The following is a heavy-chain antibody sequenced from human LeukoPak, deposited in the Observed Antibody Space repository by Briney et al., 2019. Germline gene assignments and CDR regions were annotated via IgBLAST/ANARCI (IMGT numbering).Heavy chain of an antibody. V-gene: IGHV3-23*01. CDR1: GFTFSTYA. J-gene: IGHJ5*02. Sequence: GGSLRLSCAASGFTFSTYALSWVRQAPGKGLEWVSAISGSGGSTYYADSVKGRFTISRDNSKNTLYLQMNSLRAEDTAVYYCAKGVRIAAAANWFDPWGQGTLVTVSS. CDR2: ISGSGGST. CDR3: AKGVRIAAAANWFDP. D-gene: IGHD6-13*01.